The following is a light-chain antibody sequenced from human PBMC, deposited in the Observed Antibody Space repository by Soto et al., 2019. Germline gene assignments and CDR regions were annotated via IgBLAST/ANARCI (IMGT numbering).Light chain of an antibody. CDR3: QHRMNWPLT. Sequence: ILFTQSPTTLSLSPGERATLSCRARQSVSSYLLWYQQKPGQAPRLLIYDSSNRASGTPAMFSGCGSETDFTLTISSLETEDFAVYYCQHRMNWPLTFGPGTRREIK. CDR2: DSS. J-gene: IGKJ5*01. CDR1: QSVSSY. V-gene: IGKV3-11*01.